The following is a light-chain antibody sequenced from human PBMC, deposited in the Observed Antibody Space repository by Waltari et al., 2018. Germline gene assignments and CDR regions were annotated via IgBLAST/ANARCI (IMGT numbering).Light chain of an antibody. CDR3: SMYMGSGVWV. J-gene: IGLJ3*02. CDR2: KGI. V-gene: IGLV8-61*01. Sequence: QTVVTQEPSLSVSPGGTVTLTCPLSSGSVSSPSYPTWYQQTPGQPPRTLVYKGISRSSGVPDRFSGSILGNTAALTITGAQADDESDYYCSMYMGSGVWVFGGGTKLTVL. CDR1: SGSVSSPSY.